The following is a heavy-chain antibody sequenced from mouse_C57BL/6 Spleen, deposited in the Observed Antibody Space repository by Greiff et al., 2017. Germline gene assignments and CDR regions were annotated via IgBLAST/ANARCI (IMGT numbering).Heavy chain of an antibody. CDR3: ARSCYYYGSSFPWYFDV. CDR1: GYTFTSYW. J-gene: IGHJ1*03. CDR2: IHPNSGST. V-gene: IGHV1-64*01. Sequence: VQLQQPGAELVKPGASVKLSCKASGYTFTSYWMHWVKQRPGQGLEWIGMIHPNSGSTNYNEKFKSKATLTVDKSSSPAYMQLSSLTSEDSAVYYCARSCYYYGSSFPWYFDVWGTGTTVTVSS. D-gene: IGHD1-1*01.